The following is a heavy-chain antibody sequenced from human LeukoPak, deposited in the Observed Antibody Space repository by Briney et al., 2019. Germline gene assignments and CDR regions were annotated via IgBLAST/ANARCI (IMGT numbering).Heavy chain of an antibody. J-gene: IGHJ4*02. D-gene: IGHD1-26*01. Sequence: PGGSLRLSCAASGFTFSSYAMHWVRQAPGKGLEWVAVISYDGSNKYYADSVKGRFTISRDNSKNTLYLQMNSLRAEDTAVYYCARDLVGATYNFDYWGQGTLVTVSS. CDR1: GFTFSSYA. CDR3: ARDLVGATYNFDY. CDR2: ISYDGSNK. V-gene: IGHV3-30-3*01.